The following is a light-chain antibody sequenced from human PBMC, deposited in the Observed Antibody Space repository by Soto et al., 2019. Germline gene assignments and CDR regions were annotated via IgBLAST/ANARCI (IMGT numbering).Light chain of an antibody. CDR1: SSDVGGYNS. V-gene: IGLV2-8*01. Sequence: QSALTQPPSASGSPGQSVTISCTGTSSDVGGYNSVSWYQQHPGKAPKLMISEVSKRPSGVPDRFSGSKSGNTASLTVSGLQADDEADYYCSSYAGSIWVFGGGTKLTVL. CDR2: EVS. CDR3: SSYAGSIWV. J-gene: IGLJ3*02.